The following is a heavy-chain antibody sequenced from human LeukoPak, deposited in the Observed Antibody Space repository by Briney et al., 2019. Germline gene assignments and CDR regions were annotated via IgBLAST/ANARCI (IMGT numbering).Heavy chain of an antibody. CDR3: AKQHLSSGWYGGYFDY. Sequence: PGGSLRLSYAASEFSVGSNYMTWVRQAPGKGLEWVSLIYSGGSTYYADSVKSRFTISRDNSKNTLYLQMNSLRAEDTAVYYCAKQHLSSGWYGGYFDYWGQGTLVTVSS. V-gene: IGHV3-66*04. CDR2: IYSGGST. CDR1: EFSVGSNY. J-gene: IGHJ4*02. D-gene: IGHD6-19*01.